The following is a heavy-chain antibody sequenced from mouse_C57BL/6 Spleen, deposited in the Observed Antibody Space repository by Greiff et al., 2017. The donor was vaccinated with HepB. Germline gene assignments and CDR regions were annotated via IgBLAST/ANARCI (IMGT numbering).Heavy chain of an antibody. CDR2: IHPNSGST. Sequence: VQLQQPGAELVKPGASVKLSCKASGYTFTSYWMHWVKQRPGQGLEWIGMIHPNSGSTNYNEKFKSKATLTVDKSSSTAYMQLSSLTSEDSAVYYCARYYGSSYGGFAYWGQGTLVTVSA. V-gene: IGHV1-64*01. J-gene: IGHJ3*01. CDR3: ARYYGSSYGGFAY. CDR1: GYTFTSYW. D-gene: IGHD1-1*01.